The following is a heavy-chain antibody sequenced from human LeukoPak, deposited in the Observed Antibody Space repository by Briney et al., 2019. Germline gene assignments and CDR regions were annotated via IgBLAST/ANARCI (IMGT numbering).Heavy chain of an antibody. D-gene: IGHD3-22*01. CDR1: AASISNYS. CDR2: ISTSGST. V-gene: IGHV4-4*09. CDR3: ASPRRGYRDTFDN. Sequence: SETLSLTCAVSAASISNYSLSWIRQAPGKGLEWIGYISTSGSTTYNPDLKSRVSISLDTSKNRFSLNLNFVTAGVTAVYYCASPRRGYRDTFDNWGQGALVTVSS. J-gene: IGHJ4*02.